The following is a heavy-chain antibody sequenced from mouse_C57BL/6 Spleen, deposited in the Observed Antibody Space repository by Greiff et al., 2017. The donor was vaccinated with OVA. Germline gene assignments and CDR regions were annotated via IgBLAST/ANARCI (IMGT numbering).Heavy chain of an antibody. V-gene: IGHV1-69*01. CDR1: GYTFTSYW. J-gene: IGHJ2*01. Sequence: VQLQQPGAELVMPGASVKLSCKASGYTFTSYWMHWVKQRPGQGLEWIGEIDPSDSYTNYNQKFKGKSTLTVDKSSSTAYMQLSSLTSEDSAVYYCARGGNPLDYWGQGTTLTVSS. D-gene: IGHD2-1*01. CDR3: ARGGNPLDY. CDR2: IDPSDSYT.